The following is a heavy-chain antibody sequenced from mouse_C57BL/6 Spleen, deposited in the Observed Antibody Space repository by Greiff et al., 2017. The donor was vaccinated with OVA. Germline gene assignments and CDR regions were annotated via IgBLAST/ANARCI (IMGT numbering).Heavy chain of an antibody. D-gene: IGHD1-1*01. CDR3: ARSFITTVVAWYFDV. J-gene: IGHJ1*03. CDR1: GYAFSSSW. Sequence: VQRVESGPELVKTGASVKISCKASGYAFSSSWMNWVKQRPGKGLEWIGRIYPGDGDTNYNGKFKGKATLTADKSSSTAYMQLSSLTSEDSAVYFCARSFITTVVAWYFDVWGTGTTVTVSS. CDR2: IYPGDGDT. V-gene: IGHV1-82*01.